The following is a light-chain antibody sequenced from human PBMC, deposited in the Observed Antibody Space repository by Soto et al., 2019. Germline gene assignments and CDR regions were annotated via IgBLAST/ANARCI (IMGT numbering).Light chain of an antibody. J-gene: IGLJ2*01. CDR2: EVS. Sequence: QAALTQPASVSGSPGQSIIISCTGTSSDVDTYKYVSWYQQHPGKAPKLMIYEVSHRPSGVSDRFSGSKSVHTASLTISGLQAEEEADYYCCSYAGSNTRVLLGGGTKLPVL. V-gene: IGLV2-14*01. CDR3: CSYAGSNTRVL. CDR1: SSDVDTYKY.